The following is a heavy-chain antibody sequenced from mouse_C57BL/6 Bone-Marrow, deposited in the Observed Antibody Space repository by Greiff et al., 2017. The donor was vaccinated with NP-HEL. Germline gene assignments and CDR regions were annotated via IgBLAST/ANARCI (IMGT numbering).Heavy chain of an antibody. J-gene: IGHJ4*01. CDR3: ARIPIYYDYDGYYAMDY. CDR2: IWWDDDK. D-gene: IGHD2-4*01. Sequence: QVTLKVCGPGILQPSQTLSLTCSFSGFSLSTFGMGVGWIRQPSGKGLEWLAHIWWDDDKYYNPALKSRLTISKDTSKNQVFLKIANVDTADTATYYCARIPIYYDYDGYYAMDYWGQGTSVTVSS. CDR1: GFSLSTFGMG. V-gene: IGHV8-8*01.